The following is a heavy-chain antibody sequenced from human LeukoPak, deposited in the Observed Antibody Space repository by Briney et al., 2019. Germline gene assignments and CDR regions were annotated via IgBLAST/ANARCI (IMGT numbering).Heavy chain of an antibody. V-gene: IGHV4-34*01. CDR2: INHSGST. CDR3: ARDAILRLGELSLRPSYYFDY. J-gene: IGHJ4*02. D-gene: IGHD3-16*02. CDR1: GGSFSGYY. Sequence: SSETLSLTCAVYGGSFSGYYWSWIRQPPGKGLEWIGEINHSGSTNYNPSLKSRVTISVDTSKNQFSLKPSSVTAADTAVYYCARDAILRLGELSLRPSYYFDYWGQGTLVTVSS.